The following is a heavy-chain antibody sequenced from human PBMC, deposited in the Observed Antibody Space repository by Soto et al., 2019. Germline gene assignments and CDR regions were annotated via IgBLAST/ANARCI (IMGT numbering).Heavy chain of an antibody. J-gene: IGHJ4*02. V-gene: IGHV3-74*01. D-gene: IGHD6-19*01. CDR3: ARLLAVAGTNY. CDR2: INTDGSSR. Sequence: EVQLVESGGGLVQPGGSLRLSCAASGFTFSSYWMHWVRQAPGKGLVLVARINTDGSSRSYADSVRDRFTISRDNAKNPLYLSMTSLRVEDTAVYYCARLLAVAGTNYWGQGTLVTVSS. CDR1: GFTFSSYW.